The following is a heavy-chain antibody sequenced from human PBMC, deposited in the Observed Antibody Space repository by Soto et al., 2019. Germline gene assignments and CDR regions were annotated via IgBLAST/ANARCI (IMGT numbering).Heavy chain of an antibody. CDR3: ARTPLYYYDSSGYYYVDY. CDR1: GGTFSIYA. Sequence: SVKVSCKASGGTFSIYAISCVLQSPGQWLEWMGGIIPIFGTANYAQKFQGRVTITADKSTSTAYMELSSLRSEDTAVYYCARTPLYYYDSSGYYYVDYWGQGTLVTVSS. J-gene: IGHJ4*02. D-gene: IGHD3-22*01. CDR2: IIPIFGTA. V-gene: IGHV1-69*06.